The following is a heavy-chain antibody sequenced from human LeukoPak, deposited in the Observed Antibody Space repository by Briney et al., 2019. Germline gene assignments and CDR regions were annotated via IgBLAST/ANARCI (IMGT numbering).Heavy chain of an antibody. D-gene: IGHD3-3*01. Sequence: ASVKVSCKASGYTITSYGINWVRQAPGQGLEWMGWISAYNGNTNYAQKLQGRVTMTTDTSTSTAYMELRSLRSDDTAVYYCARDFWSGYYTAFWFDPWGQGTLVTVSS. CDR1: GYTITSYG. J-gene: IGHJ5*02. CDR3: ARDFWSGYYTAFWFDP. CDR2: ISAYNGNT. V-gene: IGHV1-18*01.